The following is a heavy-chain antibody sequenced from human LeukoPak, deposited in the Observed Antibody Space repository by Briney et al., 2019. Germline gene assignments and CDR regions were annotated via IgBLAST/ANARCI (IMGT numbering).Heavy chain of an antibody. V-gene: IGHV3-11*04. CDR2: ISNSGSSI. D-gene: IGHD7-27*01. Sequence: PGGSLRLSCAASGFTFSDSYMTWIRQAPGKGLEWVSYISNSGSSIYYADSVKGRFTTSRDNAKSSLYLQMNSLRAEDTAVYYCGRGHWGLDYWGQGALVTVSS. J-gene: IGHJ4*02. CDR3: GRGHWGLDY. CDR1: GFTFSDSY.